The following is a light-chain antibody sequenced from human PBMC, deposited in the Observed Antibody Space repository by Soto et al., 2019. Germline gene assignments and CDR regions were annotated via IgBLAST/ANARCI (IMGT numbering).Light chain of an antibody. CDR3: KHYDVWPTVT. CDR2: GVS. V-gene: IGKV3-15*01. Sequence: EVVVTQSPATLSVSPGERATLSCRASQSVSNRIAWYQQRPGQAPRLVVYGVSTRATDIPDRFSGSGSGTEFTLNISRLQSEDFAVYYCKHYDVWPTVTFGQGTKVEIK. CDR1: QSVSNR. J-gene: IGKJ1*01.